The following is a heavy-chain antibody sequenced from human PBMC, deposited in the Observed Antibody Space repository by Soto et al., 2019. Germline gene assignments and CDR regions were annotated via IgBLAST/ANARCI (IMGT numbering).Heavy chain of an antibody. Sequence: PGGSLRLSCVASGFTFSDYYMSWIRQAPGKGLEWVSYISSSGSTIYYADSVKGRFTISRDNAKNSLYLQMNSLRAEDTAVYYCARVAVAATYYFDYWGQGTLVTVSS. CDR2: ISSSGSTI. V-gene: IGHV3-11*01. J-gene: IGHJ4*02. D-gene: IGHD6-19*01. CDR3: ARVAVAATYYFDY. CDR1: GFTFSDYY.